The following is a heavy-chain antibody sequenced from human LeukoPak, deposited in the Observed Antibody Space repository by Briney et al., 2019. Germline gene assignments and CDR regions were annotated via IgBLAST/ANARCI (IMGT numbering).Heavy chain of an antibody. CDR2: IYTRGST. J-gene: IGHJ6*03. Sequence: SETLSLTCTVSGGSIRSGSYYWSWIRQPAGKGLEWIGRIYTRGSTNYNPSLKSRVTISVDTSKNQFYLKLSSVTAAATAVYYCARLPAGGQYYYYYYMDVWGKGTTVTISS. CDR3: ARLPAGGQYYYYYYMDV. CDR1: GGSIRSGSYY. V-gene: IGHV4-61*02. D-gene: IGHD6-19*01.